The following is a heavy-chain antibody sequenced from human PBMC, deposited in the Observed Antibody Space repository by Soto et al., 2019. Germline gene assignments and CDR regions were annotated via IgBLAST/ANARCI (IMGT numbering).Heavy chain of an antibody. CDR1: GGSISNHY. J-gene: IGHJ4*02. CDR2: IYYNGNT. D-gene: IGHD7-27*01. Sequence: QVQLQESGPGLVKPSETLSLTCAVSGGSISNHYWSWIRQPPGKGLEWIGYIYYNGNTNYNTPLKSRVTMSVETSRNQIALKLSSVTAADTAVYYCTRANWYSEDWGQGTLVTVSS. V-gene: IGHV4-59*11. CDR3: TRANWYSED.